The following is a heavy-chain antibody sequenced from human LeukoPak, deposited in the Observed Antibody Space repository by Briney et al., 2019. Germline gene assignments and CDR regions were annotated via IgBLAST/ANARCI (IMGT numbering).Heavy chain of an antibody. D-gene: IGHD4-17*01. CDR2: ISSSSSYI. Sequence: GGSLRLSCAASGFTFSSYSMNWVRQAPGKGLEWVSSISSSSSYIYYTDSVKGRFTISRDNAKNSLYLQMNSLRAEDTAVYYCALGDYGAPFDYWGQGTLVTVSS. J-gene: IGHJ4*02. CDR3: ALGDYGAPFDY. CDR1: GFTFSSYS. V-gene: IGHV3-21*01.